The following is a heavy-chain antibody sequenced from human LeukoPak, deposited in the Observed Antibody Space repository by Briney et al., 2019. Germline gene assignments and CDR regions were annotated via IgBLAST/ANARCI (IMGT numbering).Heavy chain of an antibody. J-gene: IGHJ4*02. Sequence: GGSLRLSCAASGFTFSSYAMSWVRQAPGKGLEWVSGISGSGGTTYYADSVKGRFTISRDNSKNTLYLQMNSLRAEDTAVYYCARPIWFGEFDPPIYWGQGTLVTVSS. D-gene: IGHD3-10*01. CDR2: ISGSGGTT. V-gene: IGHV3-23*01. CDR1: GFTFSSYA. CDR3: ARPIWFGEFDPPIY.